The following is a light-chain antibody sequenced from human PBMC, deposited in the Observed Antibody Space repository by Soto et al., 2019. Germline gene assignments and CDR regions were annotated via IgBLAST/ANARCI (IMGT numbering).Light chain of an antibody. CDR1: SRDVGGYNY. V-gene: IGLV2-14*01. Sequence: QSALTQPASVSGSPGQSITISCTGTSRDVGGYNYVSWYQQHPGKAPKLMIYEVSNRPSGVSNRFSGSKSGNTASLTISGLQAEDESDYYCRSYTSSRTLGVFGEGTKLTLL. CDR2: EVS. J-gene: IGLJ2*01. CDR3: RSYTSSRTLGV.